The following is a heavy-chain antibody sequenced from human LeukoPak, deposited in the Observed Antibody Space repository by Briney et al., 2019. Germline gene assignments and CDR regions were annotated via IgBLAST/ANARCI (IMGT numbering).Heavy chain of an antibody. Sequence: GGSLRLSCAASGFTVSNNYMSWVRQAPGKGLEWVSVIHSGGSTYYADSVKGRFTISRDNSKNTLYLQMNSLRAEDTAVYYCARYNLTSTFEYWGQGTLVTVSS. V-gene: IGHV3-66*01. D-gene: IGHD1-1*01. J-gene: IGHJ4*02. CDR2: IHSGGST. CDR3: ARYNLTSTFEY. CDR1: GFTVSNNY.